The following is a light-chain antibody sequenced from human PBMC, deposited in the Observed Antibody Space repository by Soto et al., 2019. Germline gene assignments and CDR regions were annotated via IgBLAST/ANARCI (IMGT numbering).Light chain of an antibody. J-gene: IGLJ1*01. V-gene: IGLV2-14*01. CDR3: SSYTSSSTPHYV. Sequence: QSVLTQPASVSGSPGQSITISCTGTSSDVGGYNYVSWYQQHPGKAPKLMIYDVSNRPSGVSNRFSGSKSGNTASLTISGLQAEDEADYYRSSYTSSSTPHYVFGTGTKVTVL. CDR1: SSDVGGYNY. CDR2: DVS.